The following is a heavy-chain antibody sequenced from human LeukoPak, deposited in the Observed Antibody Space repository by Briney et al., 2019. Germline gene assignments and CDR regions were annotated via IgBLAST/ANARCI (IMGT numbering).Heavy chain of an antibody. V-gene: IGHV4-34*01. CDR1: GGSFSGYY. Sequence: SETLSLTCAVYGGSFSGYYWSWIRQPPGKGLEWIGEINHSGSTNYNPSLKSRVTISVDTSKNQFSLKLSSVTAADTAVYYCASTRSLWFGELNWFDPWGQGTLVTVSS. J-gene: IGHJ5*02. CDR2: INHSGST. CDR3: ASTRSLWFGELNWFDP. D-gene: IGHD3-10*01.